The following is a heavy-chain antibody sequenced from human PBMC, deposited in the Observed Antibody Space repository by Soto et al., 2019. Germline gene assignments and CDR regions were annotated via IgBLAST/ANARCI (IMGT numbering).Heavy chain of an antibody. V-gene: IGHV1-8*01. D-gene: IGHD1-1*01. CDR2: MNPNSYTT. Sequence: GASVKVSCKASGYTFTSYDINWVRQATGQGLEWMGWMNPNSYTTEYAASVKGRFTISRDDSENSAYLQMNSLKIDDTAIYYCVRVDKQLGTTFFDHWGQGIPVTVSS. CDR1: GYTFTSYD. J-gene: IGHJ4*02. CDR3: VRVDKQLGTTFFDH.